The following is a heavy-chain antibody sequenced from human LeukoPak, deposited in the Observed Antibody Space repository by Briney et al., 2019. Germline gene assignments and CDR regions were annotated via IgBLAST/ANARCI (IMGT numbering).Heavy chain of an antibody. Sequence: RSGGSLRLSCATSGFTFSSYWMHWVRQAPRKGLVWVSRINSDGSSTSYADSVKGRFTISRDNAKNTLYLQMNSLRAEDTAVYYCARGSRAQGNAFDIWGQGTMVTVSS. CDR3: ARGSRAQGNAFDI. J-gene: IGHJ3*02. CDR2: INSDGSST. CDR1: GFTFSSYW. V-gene: IGHV3-74*01. D-gene: IGHD3-10*01.